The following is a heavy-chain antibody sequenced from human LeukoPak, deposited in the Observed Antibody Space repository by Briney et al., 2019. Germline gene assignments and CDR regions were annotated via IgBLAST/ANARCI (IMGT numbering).Heavy chain of an antibody. D-gene: IGHD6-13*01. CDR3: ASLNPRAAEDY. CDR2: IYTSGST. CDR1: GGSISSGSCY. Sequence: SETLSLTCTVSGGSISSGSCYWSWIRQPAGKGLEWIGRIYTSGSTNYNPSLKSRVTISVDTSKNQFSLKLSSVTAADTAVYYCASLNPRAAEDYWGQGTLVTVSS. J-gene: IGHJ4*02. V-gene: IGHV4-61*02.